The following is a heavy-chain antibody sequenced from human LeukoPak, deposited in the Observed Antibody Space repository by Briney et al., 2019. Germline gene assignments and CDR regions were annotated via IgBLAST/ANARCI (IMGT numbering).Heavy chain of an antibody. CDR1: VYTFTSYD. Sequence: ASVKVSCKASVYTFTSYDINTVRQATGQGREWMGWMNPNSGNTDYAQNFQGRVTMTRNTSISTAYMELTSLRSEDTAVYYCARVRGPRYCSSTSCYLIDYWGQGTLVTVSS. V-gene: IGHV1-8*01. J-gene: IGHJ4*02. CDR2: MNPNSGNT. CDR3: ARVRGPRYCSSTSCYLIDY. D-gene: IGHD2-2*01.